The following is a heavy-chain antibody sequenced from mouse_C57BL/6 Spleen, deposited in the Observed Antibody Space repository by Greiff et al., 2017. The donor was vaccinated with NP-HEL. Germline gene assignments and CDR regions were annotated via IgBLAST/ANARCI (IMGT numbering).Heavy chain of an antibody. CDR3: ARRSSYVGGFDY. CDR1: GYTFTSYW. V-gene: IGHV1-61*01. Sequence: VQLQQSGAELVRPGSSVKLSCKASGYTFTSYWMDWVKQRPGQGLEWIGNIYPSDSETHYNQKFKDKATLTVDKSSSTAYMQLSSLTSEDSAVYYCARRSSYVGGFDYWGQGTTLTVSS. J-gene: IGHJ2*01. D-gene: IGHD1-1*01. CDR2: IYPSDSET.